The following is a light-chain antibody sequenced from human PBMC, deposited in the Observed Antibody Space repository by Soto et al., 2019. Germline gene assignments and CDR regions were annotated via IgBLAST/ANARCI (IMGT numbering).Light chain of an antibody. CDR2: AAA. Sequence: AIQMAQSPSSLSASVGDRVTITCRASQGIGNDLGWFQQKPGKAPKLLIYAAATLQSGVPSRFSGSRSGTDLTLTISSLQPEDFETYYCLKDHNSPLTFGGGTKVEIK. CDR1: QGIGND. V-gene: IGKV1-6*02. CDR3: LKDHNSPLT. J-gene: IGKJ4*01.